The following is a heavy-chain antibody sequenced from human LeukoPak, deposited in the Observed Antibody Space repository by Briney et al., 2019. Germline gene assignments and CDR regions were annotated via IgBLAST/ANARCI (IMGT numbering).Heavy chain of an antibody. D-gene: IGHD3-3*01. CDR1: AGSFSGYY. Sequence: SETLSLTCSVYAGSFSGYYWSWIRQPPGKGLEWIGEINHSGTTNYSPSVESRVTISVDTSKNQFSLKLSSVTAADTAVYYCARRDLSWFDPWGQGTLVTVSS. CDR2: INHSGTT. CDR3: ARRDLSWFDP. J-gene: IGHJ5*02. V-gene: IGHV4-34*01.